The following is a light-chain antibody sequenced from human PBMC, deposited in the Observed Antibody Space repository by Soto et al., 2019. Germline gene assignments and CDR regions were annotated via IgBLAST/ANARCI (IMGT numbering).Light chain of an antibody. J-gene: IGKJ1*01. CDR3: LQDYNYPWT. V-gene: IGKV1-6*01. Sequence: IQITQSPSSLSTSVGDRVTITCRATQGIRNDLGWYQQKPGKAHKLLIYAASSLQSGVPSRFSGSGSGTDFTLTISSLQPEDFATYYCLQDYNYPWTFGQGTKVDIK. CDR1: QGIRND. CDR2: AAS.